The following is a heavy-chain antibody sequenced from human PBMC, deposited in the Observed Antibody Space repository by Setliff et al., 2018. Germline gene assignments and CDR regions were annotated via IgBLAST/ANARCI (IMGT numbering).Heavy chain of an antibody. CDR3: AREPSPSDALDI. Sequence: SETLSLTCAVSGGSISSSNWWSWVRQPPGKGLEWIGEIYHSGSTNYNPSLKSRVTISVDKSKNQFSLNLTSVTAADTAVYFCAREPSPSDALDIWGQGTMVTVSS. CDR2: IYHSGST. V-gene: IGHV4-4*02. J-gene: IGHJ3*02. CDR1: GGSISSSNW.